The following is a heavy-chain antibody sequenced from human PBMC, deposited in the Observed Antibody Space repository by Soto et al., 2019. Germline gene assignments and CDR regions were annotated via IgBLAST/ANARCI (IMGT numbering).Heavy chain of an antibody. CDR3: ARANTYYYDSSGSPFCMDV. V-gene: IGHV1-2*02. CDR2: VNPNSGGT. Sequence: ASVKVSCKAPGYTFTGYYMHWVRQAPGQGLEWMGWVNPNSGGTNYAQKFQGRVTMTRDTSISTAYMELSRLRSDDTAVYYCARANTYYYDSSGSPFCMDVWGQGTTVTVSS. J-gene: IGHJ6*02. D-gene: IGHD3-22*01. CDR1: GYTFTGYY.